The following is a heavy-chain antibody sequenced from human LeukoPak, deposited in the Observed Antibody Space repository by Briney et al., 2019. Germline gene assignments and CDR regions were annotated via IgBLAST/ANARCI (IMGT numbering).Heavy chain of an antibody. Sequence: PSETLSLTCTVSGGSINSYYCSWIRQPPGKGLEWIGYIYSSGSTNYNPSLKSRVTISVDTSRNQFSLKLSSVTAADTAVYYCVRDLLREGGSYYYYGMDVWGQGTTVTVSS. J-gene: IGHJ6*02. CDR3: VRDLLREGGSYYYYGMDV. V-gene: IGHV4-59*01. CDR1: GGSINSYY. CDR2: IYSSGST. D-gene: IGHD1-26*01.